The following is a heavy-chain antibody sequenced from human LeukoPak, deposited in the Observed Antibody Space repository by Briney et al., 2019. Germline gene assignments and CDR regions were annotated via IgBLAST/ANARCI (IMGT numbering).Heavy chain of an antibody. V-gene: IGHV4-59*01. Sequence: SETLSLTCTVSGGSISSYYWSWIRQPPGKGLEWIGYIYYSGSANYNPSLKSRVTISVDTSKNQFSLKLSSVTAADTAVYYCARGTAAAGLDYWAREPWSPSPQ. D-gene: IGHD6-13*01. CDR1: GGSISSYY. CDR2: IYYSGSA. CDR3: ARGTAAAGLDY. J-gene: IGHJ4*02.